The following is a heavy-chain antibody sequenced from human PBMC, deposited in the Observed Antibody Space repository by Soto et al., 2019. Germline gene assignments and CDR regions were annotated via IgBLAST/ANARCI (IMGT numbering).Heavy chain of an antibody. CDR3: TRDQGGSYDSWFDP. Sequence: EAQVVESGGGLVKPGGSLRLSCNFTFSMYSMNWVRQAPGKGLEWVASISSGSAFIKYADSVKGRFSISRDNAKNSLSLQMNSLRAEDTAMYYCTRDQGGSYDSWFDPWGRGTLVTVSS. V-gene: IGHV3-21*01. D-gene: IGHD1-26*01. CDR2: ISSGSAFI. CDR1: TFSMYS. J-gene: IGHJ5*02.